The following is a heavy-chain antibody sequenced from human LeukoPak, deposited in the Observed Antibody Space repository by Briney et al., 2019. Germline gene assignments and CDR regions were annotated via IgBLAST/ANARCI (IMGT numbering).Heavy chain of an antibody. CDR1: GFIFSSYA. J-gene: IGHJ3*02. Sequence: GGSLRLSCAASGFIFSSYAMSWVRQAPGKGLEWVSLISGSGGSTYYADSVKGRFTISRDNLKNTLYLQMNSLRAEDTAVFYCAKDRDDYVWGSYLGAFDIWGQGTMVTVSS. V-gene: IGHV3-23*01. CDR2: ISGSGGST. CDR3: AKDRDDYVWGSYLGAFDI. D-gene: IGHD3-16*01.